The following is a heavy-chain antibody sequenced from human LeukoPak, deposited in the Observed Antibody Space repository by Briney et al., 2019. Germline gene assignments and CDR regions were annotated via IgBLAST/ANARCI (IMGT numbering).Heavy chain of an antibody. CDR3: ARAASALYSGYEDFDY. Sequence: PSETLSLTCAVYGGSFSGYYWSWIRQPPGKGLEWIGEINHSGSTNYNPSLKSRVTISVDTPKNQLSLKLSSVTAADTAVYYCARAASALYSGYEDFDYWGQGTLVTVSS. CDR2: INHSGST. J-gene: IGHJ4*02. CDR1: GGSFSGYY. D-gene: IGHD5-12*01. V-gene: IGHV4-34*01.